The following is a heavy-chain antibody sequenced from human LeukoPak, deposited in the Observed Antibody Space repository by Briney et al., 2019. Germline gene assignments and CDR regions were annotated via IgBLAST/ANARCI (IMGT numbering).Heavy chain of an antibody. Sequence: ASVKVSCKASGYTFTSYYMHWVRQAPGQGLEWMGIINPSGGSTSYAQKFQGRVTMTRDTPTSTVYMVLRSLRSEDTAVYYCARDHEYYYGSGSYYPGGCDYWGQGTLVTVSS. CDR3: ARDHEYYYGSGSYYPGGCDY. D-gene: IGHD3-10*01. CDR2: INPSGGST. J-gene: IGHJ4*02. V-gene: IGHV1-46*01. CDR1: GYTFTSYY.